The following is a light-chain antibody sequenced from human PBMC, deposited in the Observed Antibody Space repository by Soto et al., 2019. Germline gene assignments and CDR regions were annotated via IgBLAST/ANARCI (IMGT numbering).Light chain of an antibody. CDR2: GAS. J-gene: IGKJ4*01. CDR3: KQSSAFPLT. Sequence: EILLAQSPDTLSLSPGERATLSCRAAQSVGTRLAWYQQKPGQAPRLLIYGASTRATGIPARFSGSGSGTEFTLTISSLQPEDFATYFCKQSSAFPLTFGGGTKVDIK. CDR1: QSVGTR. V-gene: IGKV3-15*01.